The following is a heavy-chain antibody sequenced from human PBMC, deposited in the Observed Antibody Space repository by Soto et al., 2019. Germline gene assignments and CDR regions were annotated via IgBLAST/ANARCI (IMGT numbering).Heavy chain of an antibody. CDR1: GFTFSSYA. Sequence: QVQLVESGGGVVQPGRSLRLSCAASGFTFSSYAMHWVRQAPGKGLEWVAVISYDGSNKYYADSVKGRFTISRDNSKNTLYLQMNSLRAEETAVYYCARGIELGYCSGGSCYSDAFDIWGQGTMVTVSS. D-gene: IGHD2-15*01. CDR3: ARGIELGYCSGGSCYSDAFDI. CDR2: ISYDGSNK. V-gene: IGHV3-30-3*01. J-gene: IGHJ3*02.